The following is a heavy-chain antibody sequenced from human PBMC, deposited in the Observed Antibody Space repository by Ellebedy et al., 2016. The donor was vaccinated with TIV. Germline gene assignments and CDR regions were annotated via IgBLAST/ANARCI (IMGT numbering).Heavy chain of an antibody. Sequence: GESLKISCAASGFTFSSYWMSWVRQAPGKGLEWVANIKQDGSEKYYVDPVKGRFTISRDNAKYSLYLQMNSLRAEDTAVYYCARAPTYYYDSSGYYYTPDKYYYYGMDVWGQGTTVTVSS. V-gene: IGHV3-7*01. J-gene: IGHJ6*02. CDR3: ARAPTYYYDSSGYYYTPDKYYYYGMDV. CDR1: GFTFSSYW. CDR2: IKQDGSEK. D-gene: IGHD3-22*01.